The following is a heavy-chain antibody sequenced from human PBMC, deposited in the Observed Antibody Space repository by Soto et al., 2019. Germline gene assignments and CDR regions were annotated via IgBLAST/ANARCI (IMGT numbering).Heavy chain of an antibody. Sequence: EVQLVESGGDLVQPGGSLRLSCAASGFAVSSNYMTWVRQAPGKGLEWVSDIHSGGDTHYAASVRGRFTITRDNSKNTLYLPMNSPGAEDTAVYYCARSRTGTTYGGMDVWGQGTTVTVSS. V-gene: IGHV3-66*01. D-gene: IGHD1-1*01. CDR2: IHSGGDT. CDR3: ARSRTGTTYGGMDV. J-gene: IGHJ6*02. CDR1: GFAVSSNY.